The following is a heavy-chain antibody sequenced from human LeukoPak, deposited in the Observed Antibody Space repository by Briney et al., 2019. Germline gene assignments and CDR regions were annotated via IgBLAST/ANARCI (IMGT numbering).Heavy chain of an antibody. CDR2: IGASGGST. J-gene: IGHJ4*02. CDR3: AKDEAGFVVVTAIQTTYFDY. Sequence: GGSLRLSCATSGFTFSSYAMSWVRQAPGKGLEWVSGIGASGGSTYYADSVKGRFTISRDNSKNTLYLQMDSLRAEDTAVYYCAKDEAGFVVVTAIQTTYFDYWGQGTLVTVSS. V-gene: IGHV3-23*01. CDR1: GFTFSSYA. D-gene: IGHD2-21*02.